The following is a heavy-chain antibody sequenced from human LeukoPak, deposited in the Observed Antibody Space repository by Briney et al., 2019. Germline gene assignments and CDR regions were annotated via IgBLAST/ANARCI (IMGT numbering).Heavy chain of an antibody. D-gene: IGHD1-1*01. J-gene: IGHJ5*01. CDR1: GFTFDDYS. Sequence: HTGGSLRLSCAASGFTFDDYSMHWVRQAPGKGVEWVSLISGDGGTTYYADSVKGRFTISRDNSKNSLYLQMSSLRTEDTALYYCAKHNWNYDSWGQGTLVTVSS. CDR3: AKHNWNYDS. V-gene: IGHV3-43*02. CDR2: ISGDGGTT.